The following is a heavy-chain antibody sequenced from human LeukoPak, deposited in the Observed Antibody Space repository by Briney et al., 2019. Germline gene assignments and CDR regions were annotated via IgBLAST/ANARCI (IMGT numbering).Heavy chain of an antibody. CDR3: ARVGKPAGFAFDI. CDR2: INPSGDST. CDR1: GYTFTSYG. J-gene: IGHJ3*02. V-gene: IGHV1-46*01. D-gene: IGHD1-14*01. Sequence: ASVKVSCKASGYTFTSYGISWVRQAPGQGLEWMGIINPSGDSTSYAQKFQGRVTMTRDTSTSTVYMELSSLRSEDTAVYYCARVGKPAGFAFDIWGQGTMVTVSS.